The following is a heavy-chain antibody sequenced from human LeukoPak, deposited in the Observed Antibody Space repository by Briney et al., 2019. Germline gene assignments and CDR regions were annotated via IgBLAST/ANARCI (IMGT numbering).Heavy chain of an antibody. CDR2: INQDGSEK. CDR1: GFTFSTYW. Sequence: GGSLRLSCAASGFTFSTYWMSWVRQAPGKGLEWVANINQDGSEKYSVDSVKGRFTISRDNTKSSLYLQMNSLRADDTAVYYCARDRALYDSRRGYYYTEDDYWGQGTLVTVSS. V-gene: IGHV3-7*01. J-gene: IGHJ4*02. CDR3: ARDRALYDSRRGYYYTEDDY. D-gene: IGHD3-22*01.